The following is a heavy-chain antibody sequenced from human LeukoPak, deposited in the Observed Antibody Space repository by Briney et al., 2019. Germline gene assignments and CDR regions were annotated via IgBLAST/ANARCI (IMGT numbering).Heavy chain of an antibody. CDR1: GGSISSYY. Sequence: WETLSLTCTVSGGSISSYYWSWIRQPAGKGLEWIGRIYTSGSTKYNPSLKSRVTMSVDTSKNQFSLKLSSVTAADTAVYYCARLVYGRIAAGPRFYYYMDVWGKGTTVTVSS. D-gene: IGHD6-13*01. CDR2: IYTSGST. CDR3: ARLVYGRIAAGPRFYYYMDV. J-gene: IGHJ6*03. V-gene: IGHV4-4*07.